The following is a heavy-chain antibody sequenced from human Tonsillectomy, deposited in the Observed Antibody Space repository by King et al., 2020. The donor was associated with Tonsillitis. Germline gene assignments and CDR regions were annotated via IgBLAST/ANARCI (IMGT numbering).Heavy chain of an antibody. CDR1: GFSLKTGGVG. J-gene: IGHJ4*02. CDR2: IYGNDDK. CDR3: VYRKRREGSDPFDF. D-gene: IGHD1-14*01. Sequence: NLTESGPTLVKPTQTLTLTCAFSGFSLKTGGVGVGWIRQPPGQALEWLALIYGNDDKDYSPSLKSSLAITKAASKTQVVFTMTNMDTVDTATYYGVYRKRREGSDPFDFWGQGTLVTVSS. V-gene: IGHV2-5*01.